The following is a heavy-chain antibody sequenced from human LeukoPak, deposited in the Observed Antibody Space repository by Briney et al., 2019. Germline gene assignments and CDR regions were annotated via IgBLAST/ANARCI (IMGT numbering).Heavy chain of an antibody. CDR3: ARGRVEMATIGLFDY. CDR1: GFTFDDYA. V-gene: IGHV3-9*01. D-gene: IGHD5-24*01. Sequence: GGSLRLSCAASGFTFDDYAMHWVRQAPGKGLEWVSGISWNSGSIGYADSVKGRFTISRDNAKNSLYLQMNSLRAEDTAVYYCARGRVEMATIGLFDYWGQGTLVTVSS. CDR2: ISWNSGSI. J-gene: IGHJ4*02.